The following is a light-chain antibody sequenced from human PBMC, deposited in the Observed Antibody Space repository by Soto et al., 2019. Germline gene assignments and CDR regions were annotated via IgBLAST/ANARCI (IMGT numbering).Light chain of an antibody. CDR3: QQSNNWANP. CDR2: DAS. Sequence: EIVMTQSPDTLSVSTGETATLSCRASQSVGYNLAWYQQKPGQAPRLLISDASTRATGLPARFSGSGSGTEFTLTISGLQSEDFAVYYCQQSNNWANPFGQGTKVEI. CDR1: QSVGYN. V-gene: IGKV3-15*01. J-gene: IGKJ1*01.